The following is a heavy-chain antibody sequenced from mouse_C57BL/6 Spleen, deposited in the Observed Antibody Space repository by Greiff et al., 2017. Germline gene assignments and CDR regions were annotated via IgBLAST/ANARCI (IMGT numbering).Heavy chain of an antibody. Sequence: VQLQQPGAELVRPGSSVKLSCKASGYTFTSYWMDWVKQRPGQGLEWIGNIYPSDSETHYNQKFKDKATLTVDKSSSTAYMQLSSLTSEDSAVYYCAARLAYYAMDYWCQGTSVTVSS. CDR2: IYPSDSET. D-gene: IGHD2-13*01. J-gene: IGHJ4*01. V-gene: IGHV1-61*01. CDR3: AARLAYYAMDY. CDR1: GYTFTSYW.